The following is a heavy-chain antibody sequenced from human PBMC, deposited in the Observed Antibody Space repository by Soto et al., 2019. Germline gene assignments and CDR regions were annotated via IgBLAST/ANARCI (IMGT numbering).Heavy chain of an antibody. D-gene: IGHD3-3*01. Sequence: QVQLVQSGAEVKTPGSSVTVSCTPSGGSFNDYAFSWVRQAPGQGLEWLGGIIPLFGTSDYSQSFRDRATITAVKSTSTVFLELSSLTSRDTAVYYCARLPLRITVFGKVLGYSDSWSQGSLITVSS. CDR2: IIPLFGTS. J-gene: IGHJ4*02. CDR1: GGSFNDYA. V-gene: IGHV1-69*06. CDR3: ARLPLRITVFGKVLGYSDS.